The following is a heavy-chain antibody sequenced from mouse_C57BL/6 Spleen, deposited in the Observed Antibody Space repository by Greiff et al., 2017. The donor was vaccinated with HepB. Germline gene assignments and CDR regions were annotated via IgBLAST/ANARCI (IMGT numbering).Heavy chain of an antibody. CDR3: ARWGQLRLWFAY. V-gene: IGHV1-77*01. J-gene: IGHJ3*01. CDR1: GYTFTDYY. CDR2: IGPGSGST. Sequence: QVHVKQSEAELVKPGASVKISCKASGYTFTDYYINWVKQRPGQGLEWIGKIGPGSGSTYYNEKFKGKATLTADKSSSTAYMQLSSLTSEDSAVYFCARWGQLRLWFAYWGQGTLVTVSA. D-gene: IGHD3-2*02.